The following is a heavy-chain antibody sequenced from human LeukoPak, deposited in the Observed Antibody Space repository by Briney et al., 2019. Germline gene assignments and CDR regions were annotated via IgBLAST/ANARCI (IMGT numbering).Heavy chain of an antibody. CDR3: ARGSLPSYYDSSGYLDWFDP. V-gene: IGHV4-34*01. Sequence: PSETLSLTCAVYGGSFSGYYWSWIRQPPGRGLEWIGEINHSGSTNYNPSLKSRVTISVDTSKNQFSLKLSSVTAADTAVYYCARGSLPSYYDSSGYLDWFDPWGQGTLVTVSS. D-gene: IGHD3-22*01. J-gene: IGHJ5*02. CDR2: INHSGST. CDR1: GGSFSGYY.